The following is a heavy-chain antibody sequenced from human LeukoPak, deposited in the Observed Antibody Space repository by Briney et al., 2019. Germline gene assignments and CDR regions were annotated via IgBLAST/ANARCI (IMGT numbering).Heavy chain of an antibody. CDR2: LTGSGSSV. CDR3: AKGLNWFDP. CDR1: GFTFSNNG. Sequence: GGSLRLSCVVSGFTFSNNGMSWVRQAPGKGLEWISGLTGSGSSVYYADSVRGRVTISRDNSRNTLYLHFDSLRADDTAVYYCAKGLNWFDPWGQETLVTVSS. D-gene: IGHD2-8*01. V-gene: IGHV3-23*01. J-gene: IGHJ5*02.